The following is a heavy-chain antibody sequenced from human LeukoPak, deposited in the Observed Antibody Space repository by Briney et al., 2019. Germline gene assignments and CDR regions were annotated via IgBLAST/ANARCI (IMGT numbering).Heavy chain of an antibody. CDR3: ARGLRTTTVTTGYYFDY. Sequence: SETLSLTCTVSGGSISSYYWSWIRQPPGKGLEWIGYMYYRGNTNYDPSLKSRVTISVDTPNNQFSLKLSSVTAADTAVYYCARGLRTTTVTTGYYFDYWGQGTLVTVSS. CDR1: GGSISSYY. J-gene: IGHJ4*02. CDR2: MYYRGNT. V-gene: IGHV4-59*12. D-gene: IGHD4-17*01.